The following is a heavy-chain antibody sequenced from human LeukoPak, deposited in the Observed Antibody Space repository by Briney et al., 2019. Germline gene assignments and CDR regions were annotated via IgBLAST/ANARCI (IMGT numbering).Heavy chain of an antibody. CDR3: AKVWELPGGDAFDI. D-gene: IGHD1-26*01. V-gene: IGHV3-74*01. Sequence: PGGSLRLSCAASGFTFSRYWMHWVRQAPGEGLVWVSRMNSDGSNTNYADSVKGRFTISRDNAKNTLYLQMNSLRAEDTAVYYCAKVWELPGGDAFDIWGQGTMVTVSS. J-gene: IGHJ3*02. CDR2: MNSDGSNT. CDR1: GFTFSRYW.